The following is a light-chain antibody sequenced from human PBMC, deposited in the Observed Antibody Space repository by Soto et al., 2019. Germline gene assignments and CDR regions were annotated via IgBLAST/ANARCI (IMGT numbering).Light chain of an antibody. CDR3: HQFGSSPQA. Sequence: EIVLTQSPGTLSLSPGERATLSCRASQSVNSNHIAWYQQKPGQAPRLLIYGPSSRDTGIPERFSGSGSGTDFTLSISRLEPEDFAVYFCHQFGSSPQAFGHGTKVEIK. V-gene: IGKV3-20*01. J-gene: IGKJ1*01. CDR2: GPS. CDR1: QSVNSNH.